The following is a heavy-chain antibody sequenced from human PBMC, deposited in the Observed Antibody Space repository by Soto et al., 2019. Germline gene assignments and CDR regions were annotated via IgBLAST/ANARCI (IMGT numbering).Heavy chain of an antibody. V-gene: IGHV3-23*01. CDR2: ISGSGGST. CDR3: AKVTMVRGVIYYYYYGMDV. J-gene: IGHJ6*02. Sequence: GGSLRLSCAASGFTFSGYAMSWVRQAPGKGLEWVSAISGSGGSTYYADSVKGRFTISRDNSKNTLYLQMNSLRAEDTAVYYCAKVTMVRGVIYYYYYGMDVWGQGTTVTVSS. D-gene: IGHD3-10*01. CDR1: GFTFSGYA.